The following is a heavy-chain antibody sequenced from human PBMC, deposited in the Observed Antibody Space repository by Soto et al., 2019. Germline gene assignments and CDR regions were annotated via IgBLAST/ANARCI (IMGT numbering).Heavy chain of an antibody. CDR3: ARDRGSSWYGLWDY. V-gene: IGHV1-18*01. CDR1: GYTFTNYG. J-gene: IGHJ4*02. D-gene: IGHD6-13*01. CDR2: NSTSNGNT. Sequence: QVQLVQSGAEVKKPGASVKVSCKASGYTFTNYGISWVRQAPGQGLEWMGWNSTSNGNTNFAQKFQGRVTMTTDTSTNTAYMELRSLRSDDTAVYYCARDRGSSWYGLWDYWGQGTLVTVSS.